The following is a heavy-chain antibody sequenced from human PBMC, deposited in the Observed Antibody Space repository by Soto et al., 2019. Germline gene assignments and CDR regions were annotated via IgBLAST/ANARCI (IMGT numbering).Heavy chain of an antibody. Sequence: PGGSLRLSCAASGFTFNTYAMHWVRRAPGKGLEFVSAINSNGGSTYYANSVKGRFTISRDNSKNTLYLQMGSLRAEDMAVYYCARRYCSSSSCCFDCWGQGTLVTVSS. CDR3: ARRYCSSSSCCFDC. CDR1: GFTFNTYA. V-gene: IGHV3-64*01. CDR2: INSNGGST. J-gene: IGHJ4*02. D-gene: IGHD2-2*01.